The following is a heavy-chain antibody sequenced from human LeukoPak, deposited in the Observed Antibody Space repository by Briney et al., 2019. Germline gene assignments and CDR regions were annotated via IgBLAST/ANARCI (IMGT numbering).Heavy chain of an antibody. CDR1: GGSISSGGYS. J-gene: IGHJ4*02. V-gene: IGHV4-30-2*01. CDR2: IYHSGST. Sequence: SETLSLTCAVSGGSISSGGYSWSWIRQPPGKGLEWIGYIYHSGSTYYNPSLKGRVTISVDRSKNQFSLKLSSVTAADTAVYYCARAVYSSSWYDYWGQGTLVTVSS. D-gene: IGHD6-13*01. CDR3: ARAVYSSSWYDY.